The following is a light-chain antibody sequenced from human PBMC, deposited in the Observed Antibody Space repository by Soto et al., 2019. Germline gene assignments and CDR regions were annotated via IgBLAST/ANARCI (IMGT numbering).Light chain of an antibody. J-gene: IGKJ1*01. CDR3: QQYGSSPTWT. V-gene: IGKV3-20*01. CDR2: GAS. Sequence: EIVLTQAPGTLSLSPGERATLSCRASQSVSSSYLAWYQQKPGQAPRLLIYGASSRATGIPDRFSGSGSGTDFTLTISRLEPDDFAVYYCQQYGSSPTWTFGQGTKVEIK. CDR1: QSVSSSY.